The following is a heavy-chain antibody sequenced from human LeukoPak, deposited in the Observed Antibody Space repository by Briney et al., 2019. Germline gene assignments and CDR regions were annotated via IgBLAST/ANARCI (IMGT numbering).Heavy chain of an antibody. Sequence: PGRSLRLSCAASGFTFSGYGMHWVRQAPGKGLEWVSVISIDGSEKYYADSVKGRFTISRDNSKNTLYLEMNSLRGDDTAVYYCANPQSRGYDYLDYWGQGTLVTVSS. J-gene: IGHJ4*02. V-gene: IGHV3-30*18. CDR2: ISIDGSEK. CDR1: GFTFSGYG. D-gene: IGHD5-12*01. CDR3: ANPQSRGYDYLDY.